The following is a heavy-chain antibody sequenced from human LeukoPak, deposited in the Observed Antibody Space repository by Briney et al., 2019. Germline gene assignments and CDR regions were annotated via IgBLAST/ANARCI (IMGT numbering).Heavy chain of an antibody. Sequence: PGGSLRLSCAASGFTFSSYGMHWVRQAPGKGLEWVAVISYDGSNKYYADSVKGRFTISRDNSKNTLYLQMNSLRAEDTAVYYCARDHRYAFDNWGHGTLVTVSS. CDR2: ISYDGSNK. CDR3: ARDHRYAFDN. CDR1: GFTFSSYG. D-gene: IGHD5-12*01. V-gene: IGHV3-30*03. J-gene: IGHJ4*01.